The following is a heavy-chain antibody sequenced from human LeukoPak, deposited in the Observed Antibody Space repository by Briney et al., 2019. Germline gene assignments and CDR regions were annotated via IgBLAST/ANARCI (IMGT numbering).Heavy chain of an antibody. V-gene: IGHV3-23*01. CDR1: GVTLSNYA. J-gene: IGHJ5*02. Sequence: PGTSLRLSCVASGVTLSNYAMSWVRQAPGMGLEWVSAISTDGISTYYADSVKGRFTISRDNSKNTLYLQMNSLRAEDTAVYYCAKAIGGKPLNWFDPWGQGTLVTVSS. CDR2: ISTDGIST. D-gene: IGHD3-10*01. CDR3: AKAIGGKPLNWFDP.